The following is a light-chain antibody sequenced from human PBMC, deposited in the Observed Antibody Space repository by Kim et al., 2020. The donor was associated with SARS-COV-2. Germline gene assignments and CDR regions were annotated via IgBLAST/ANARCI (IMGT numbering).Light chain of an antibody. Sequence: VSVSPGQTASITCSGDKLGDKYACWYQQKPGQSPVLVIYQDSKRPSGIPERFAGSNSGNTATLTISGTQAMDEADYYCQAWDSTVVFGGGTQLTVL. J-gene: IGLJ2*01. CDR1: KLGDKY. V-gene: IGLV3-1*01. CDR2: QDS. CDR3: QAWDSTVV.